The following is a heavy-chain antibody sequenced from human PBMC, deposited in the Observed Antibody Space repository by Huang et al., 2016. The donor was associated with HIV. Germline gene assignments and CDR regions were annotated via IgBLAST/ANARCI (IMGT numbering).Heavy chain of an antibody. J-gene: IGHJ4*02. CDR3: VNGGGTTVTRGY. CDR2: IRYDGSNK. V-gene: IGHV3-30*02. D-gene: IGHD4-17*01. CDR1: GCSFGGDG. Sequence: QVQLVESGGGVVQPGGSLRLSWAASGCSFGGDGRHWVGQGPGKGLEWWAFIRYDGSNKYYADSMKGRFTISRDNSKNTLYLQMNSLRAEDTAVYYCVNGGGTTVTRGYWGQGTLVTVSS.